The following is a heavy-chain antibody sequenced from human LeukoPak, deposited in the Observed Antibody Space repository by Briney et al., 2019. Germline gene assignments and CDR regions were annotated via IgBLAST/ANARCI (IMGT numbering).Heavy chain of an antibody. Sequence: ASVKVSCKASGYTFTSYGISWVRQAPGQGLEWMGWISAYNGNTNYAQKLQGRVTMTTDTSTSTAYMELRSLRSDDTAVYYCVREVVVAATQAFDIWGQGTMVAVSS. CDR1: GYTFTSYG. CDR3: VREVVVAATQAFDI. J-gene: IGHJ3*02. V-gene: IGHV1-18*01. D-gene: IGHD2-15*01. CDR2: ISAYNGNT.